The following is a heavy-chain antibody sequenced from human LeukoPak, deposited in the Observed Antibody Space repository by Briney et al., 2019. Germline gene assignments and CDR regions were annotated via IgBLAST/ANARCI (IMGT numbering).Heavy chain of an antibody. J-gene: IGHJ1*01. V-gene: IGHV1-46*01. CDR2: INPSGGST. Sequence: ALVKVSCKASGYTFTSYYMHWVRQAPGQGLEWMGIINPSGGSTSYAQKFQGRVTMTRDTSTSTVYMELSSLRSEDTAVYYCASYYGGNSLYFQHWGQGTLVTVSS. CDR3: ASYYGGNSLYFQH. CDR1: GYTFTSYY. D-gene: IGHD4-23*01.